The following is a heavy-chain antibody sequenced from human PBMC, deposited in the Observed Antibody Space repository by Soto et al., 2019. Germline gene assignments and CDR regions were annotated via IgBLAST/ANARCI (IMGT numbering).Heavy chain of an antibody. CDR3: AHRPRGYSYPFDY. D-gene: IGHD5-18*01. Sequence: QITLKESGPTLVKPTQTLTLTCTFSGFSLTTRGVGVGWIRQPPGKALEWLALIYWDDDEGYSPSLKSRLTITKDTPKTPVDLTMTTKDPVDTATYYCAHRPRGYSYPFDYWGQGTLVTVSS. J-gene: IGHJ4*02. V-gene: IGHV2-5*02. CDR1: GFSLTTRGVG. CDR2: IYWDDDE.